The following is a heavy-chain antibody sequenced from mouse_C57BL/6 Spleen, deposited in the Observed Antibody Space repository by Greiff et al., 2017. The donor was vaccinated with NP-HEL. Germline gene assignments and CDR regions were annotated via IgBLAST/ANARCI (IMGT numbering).Heavy chain of an antibody. CDR3: ARYNRDDWYFDV. Sequence: EVQLVESGGGLVQPGGSLSLSCAASGFTFTDYYMSWVRQPPGKALEWLGFIRNTATGYTTEYSASVKGRFTISRDNSKCILYLQRIALRAEDSATYYCARYNRDDWYFDVWGTGTTVTVSS. CDR1: GFTFTDYY. J-gene: IGHJ1*03. CDR2: IRNTATGYTT. V-gene: IGHV7-3*01. D-gene: IGHD3-3*01.